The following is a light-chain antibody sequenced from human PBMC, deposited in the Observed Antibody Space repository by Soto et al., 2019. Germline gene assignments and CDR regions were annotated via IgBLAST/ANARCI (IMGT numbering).Light chain of an antibody. CDR1: QSINNN. J-gene: IGKJ1*01. V-gene: IGKV3-15*01. Sequence: EIVMTQSPVTLFVSPGERATLSCRASQSINNNLAWYQQKPGQAPSLLIYGAFTRATGIPARFSGTGSGTEFTLTISSLQSEDFALYYCQQYNDWPLTFGQGTKVDIK. CDR3: QQYNDWPLT. CDR2: GAF.